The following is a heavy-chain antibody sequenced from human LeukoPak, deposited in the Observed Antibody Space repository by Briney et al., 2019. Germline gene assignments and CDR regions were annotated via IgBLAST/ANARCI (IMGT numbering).Heavy chain of an antibody. Sequence: KPSETLSLTCTVSGGSISSSSYYWGWIRQPPGKGLEWIGSIYYSGSTYYNPSLKSRVTISVDTSKNQFSLKLSSVTAADTAVYYCAREFDTAMVRFDYWGQGTLVTVSS. CDR3: AREFDTAMVRFDY. V-gene: IGHV4-39*07. D-gene: IGHD5-18*01. CDR1: GGSISSSSYY. J-gene: IGHJ4*02. CDR2: IYYSGST.